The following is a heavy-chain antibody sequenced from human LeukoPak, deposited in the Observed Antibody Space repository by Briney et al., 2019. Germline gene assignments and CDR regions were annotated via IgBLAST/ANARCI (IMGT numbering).Heavy chain of an antibody. V-gene: IGHV3-30*03. Sequence: GGSLRLSCAASGFTFSSYGMHWVRQAPGKGLEWVAVISYDGSNKYYADSVKGRFTISRDNSKNTLYLQMNSLRAEDTAVYYWEKGGEYSYAPCRYWGRGTLVTVSS. CDR2: ISYDGSNK. CDR3: EKGGEYSYAPCRY. D-gene: IGHD5-18*01. CDR1: GFTFSSYG. J-gene: IGHJ4*02.